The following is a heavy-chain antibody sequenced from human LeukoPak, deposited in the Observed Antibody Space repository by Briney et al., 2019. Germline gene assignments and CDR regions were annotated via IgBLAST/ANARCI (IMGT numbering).Heavy chain of an antibody. V-gene: IGHV4-59*01. CDR2: NSSSGRT. D-gene: IGHD5-18*01. CDR1: SGSIINYF. CDR3: ARARYSDGFGWFDH. Sequence: SETLSLTCTVSSGSIINYFWNWFRQSPGKGLEWIGYNSSSGRTNSNPSLKSRVTISVDMSKSQFSLKLRSVTAADTAVYYCARARYSDGFGWFDHWGQGALVIVSS. J-gene: IGHJ4*01.